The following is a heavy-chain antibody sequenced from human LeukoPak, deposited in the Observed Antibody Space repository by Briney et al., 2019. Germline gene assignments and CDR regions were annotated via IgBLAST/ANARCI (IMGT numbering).Heavy chain of an antibody. J-gene: IGHJ3*02. CDR3: AREDRVVSGRAAVGTKAFDI. V-gene: IGHV3-7*01. D-gene: IGHD6-13*01. CDR2: INQDGSEK. Sequence: GGSLRLSCEASGFRFGGFWMNWVRQAPGKGPERVANINQDGSEKLYADSVKGRFTISRDNAKNSLFLQMNSLRDEDTAVYYCAREDRVVSGRAAVGTKAFDIWGQGTMVTVST. CDR1: GFRFGGFW.